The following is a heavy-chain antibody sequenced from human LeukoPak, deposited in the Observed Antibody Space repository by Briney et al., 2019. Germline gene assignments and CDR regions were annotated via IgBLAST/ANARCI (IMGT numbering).Heavy chain of an antibody. CDR1: GGSISSGDYY. CDR2: IYYSGST. Sequence: PSETLSLTCTVSGGSISSGDYYWSWIRQPPGKGLEWIGYIYYSGSTNYNPSLKSRVTISVDTSKNQFSLKLSSVTAADTAVYYCARHGPKNYYDSSGLIYYGMDVWGQGTTVTVSS. CDR3: ARHGPKNYYDSSGLIYYGMDV. V-gene: IGHV4-61*08. D-gene: IGHD3-22*01. J-gene: IGHJ6*02.